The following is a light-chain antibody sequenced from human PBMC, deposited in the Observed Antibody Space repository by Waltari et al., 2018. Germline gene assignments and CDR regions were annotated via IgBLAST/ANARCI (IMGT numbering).Light chain of an antibody. CDR2: GAS. Sequence: EIVLTQSSGTLSLSPGESATLPCSTSPSVTRALAWYQQKPGQAPRLLIDGASNRATGIPDRFSGSGSGTDFSLTISSLEPEEFAVYYCQHYLRLPVTFGQGTKVEVK. CDR1: PSVTRA. V-gene: IGKV3-20*01. CDR3: QHYLRLPVT. J-gene: IGKJ1*01.